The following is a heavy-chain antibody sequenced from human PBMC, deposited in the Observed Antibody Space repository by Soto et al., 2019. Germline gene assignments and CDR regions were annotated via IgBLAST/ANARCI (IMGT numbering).Heavy chain of an antibody. CDR3: ARGVVPAATYYYYYVDV. CDR2: INPNSGGT. V-gene: IGHV1-2*04. CDR1: GYTFTGYY. J-gene: IGHJ6*03. D-gene: IGHD2-2*01. Sequence: ASVKVSCKASGYTFTGYYMHWVRQAPGQGLEWMGWINPNSGGTNYAQKFQGWVTMTRDTSISTAYMELSRLRSDDTAVYYCARGVVPAATYYYYYVDVWGKGTTVTVSS.